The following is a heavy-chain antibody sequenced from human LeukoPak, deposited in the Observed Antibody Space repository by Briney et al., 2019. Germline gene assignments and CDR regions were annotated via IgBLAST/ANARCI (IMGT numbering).Heavy chain of an antibody. CDR3: ARVRSAAAVDY. V-gene: IGHV3-74*01. Sequence: GGSLRLSCAASGFTFSSYWMHWVRQAPGRGLVWVSRINNDGSSTSYADSVKGRFTVSRDNAKNTLHLQMNSLRAEDTAVYYCARVRSAAAVDYWGQGTLVTVSS. J-gene: IGHJ4*02. CDR1: GFTFSSYW. CDR2: INNDGSST.